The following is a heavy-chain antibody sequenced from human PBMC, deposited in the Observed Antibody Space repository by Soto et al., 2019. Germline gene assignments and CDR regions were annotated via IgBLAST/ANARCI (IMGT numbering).Heavy chain of an antibody. D-gene: IGHD3-16*01. V-gene: IGHV3-23*01. CDR3: AEASHYDYIWGSLIAFDI. J-gene: IGHJ3*02. CDR2: ISGSGGST. Sequence: PGGSLRLSCAASGFAFSGYAISWVRQAPGKRLEWVSAISGSGGSTYYADSVKGRFTISRDNSKNTLYLQMNSLRAEDTAVYYCAEASHYDYIWGSLIAFDIWGQGTMVTVSS. CDR1: GFAFSGYA.